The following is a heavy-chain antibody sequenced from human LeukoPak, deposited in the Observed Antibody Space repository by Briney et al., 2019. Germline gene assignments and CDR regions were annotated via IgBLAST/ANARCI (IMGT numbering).Heavy chain of an antibody. Sequence: SETLSLTCTVSGASMSNHYWSWIRQPPGKGREWIGYIYQSGTTNYNPSLKSRVTISVDTSRNQSFLKLTSVTAADTAVYYCARGFSGDYVFWGQGTLVFVSS. CDR2: IYQSGTT. CDR1: GASMSNHY. D-gene: IGHD4-17*01. J-gene: IGHJ4*02. V-gene: IGHV4-59*08. CDR3: ARGFSGDYVF.